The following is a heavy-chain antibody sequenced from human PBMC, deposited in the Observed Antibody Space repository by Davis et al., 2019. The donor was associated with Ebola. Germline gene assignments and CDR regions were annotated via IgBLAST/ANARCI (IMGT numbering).Heavy chain of an antibody. D-gene: IGHD6-19*01. Sequence: GGSLRLSCAASGFTFSGSAMHWVRQASGKGLEWVGRIRSKANSYATAYAASVKGRFTISRDDSKNTAYLQMNSLKTEDTAVYYCTSWYSSGWYYFDYWGQGTLVTVSS. CDR2: IRSKANSYAT. V-gene: IGHV3-73*01. CDR1: GFTFSGSA. J-gene: IGHJ4*02. CDR3: TSWYSSGWYYFDY.